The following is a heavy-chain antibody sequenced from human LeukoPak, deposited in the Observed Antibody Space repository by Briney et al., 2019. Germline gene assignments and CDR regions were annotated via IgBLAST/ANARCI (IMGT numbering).Heavy chain of an antibody. J-gene: IGHJ4*02. Sequence: GGSLGLSCAASGFTFSSYWIHWVRQAPGKGLVWVSRIKDGGTTTDYADSVKGRFTISRDDAKNTLYLQMNSLRAEDTAVYYCTTIRPGYWGQGTLVTVSP. V-gene: IGHV3-74*01. D-gene: IGHD5-12*01. CDR3: TTIRPGY. CDR2: IKDGGTTT. CDR1: GFTFSSYW.